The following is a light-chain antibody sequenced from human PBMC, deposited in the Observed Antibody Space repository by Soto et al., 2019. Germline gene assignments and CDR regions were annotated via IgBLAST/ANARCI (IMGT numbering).Light chain of an antibody. CDR1: QSISSW. CDR3: QQYNSYPLT. CDR2: EAS. V-gene: IGKV1-5*03. Sequence: DIQMTQSPFTLSASAGDRVTITCRASQSISSWLAWYQQKPGKAPKLLIHEASSLESGVPSRFSGSGSETEFTLTISSLQPDDFATYYCQQYNSYPLTFGGGTKVEIK. J-gene: IGKJ4*01.